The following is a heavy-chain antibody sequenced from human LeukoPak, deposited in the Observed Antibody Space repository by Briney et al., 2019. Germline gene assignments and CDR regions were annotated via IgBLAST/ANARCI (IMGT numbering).Heavy chain of an antibody. CDR2: IKQDESEK. V-gene: IGHV3-7*01. CDR3: TRDGPQTIPLDY. CDR1: GFTFSNYW. Sequence: GGSLRLSCVASGFTFSNYWLTWVRQAPGQGLEWVANIKQDESEKHYVDSVKGRFTISRDNAKNSLYLQMNSLRAEDTAVYYCTRDGPQTIPLDYWGQGTLVTVSS. J-gene: IGHJ4*02. D-gene: IGHD2-21*01.